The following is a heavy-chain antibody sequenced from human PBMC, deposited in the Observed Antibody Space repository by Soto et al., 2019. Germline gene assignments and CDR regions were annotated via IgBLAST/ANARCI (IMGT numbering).Heavy chain of an antibody. Sequence: QVQLVESGGGVVQPGRSLRLSCAASGFTFSNYGMHGDRQPPGKGLEWVAFISHDGSFTRYADSVKARFTISRDDSMDTLYLQMNSLRTEETSVYHCAHEISERSNGFDPWGQGTLVTGSS. CDR1: GFTFSNYG. CDR2: ISHDGSFT. CDR3: AHEISERSNGFDP. V-gene: IGHV3-30*18. J-gene: IGHJ5*02. D-gene: IGHD3-10*01.